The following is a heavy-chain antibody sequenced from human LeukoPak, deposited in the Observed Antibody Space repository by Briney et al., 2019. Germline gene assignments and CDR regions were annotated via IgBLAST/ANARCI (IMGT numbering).Heavy chain of an antibody. D-gene: IGHD3-22*01. CDR2: INWNGGST. J-gene: IGHJ4*02. CDR3: ARETQYYYDSIYFDY. V-gene: IGHV3-20*04. Sequence: GGALRLACAASGLTFDDYGMSWVRQAPGKGLEWVSGINWNGGSTGYADSVKGRFTSARDNAKNTLHLQKNSRRAEDTALYYCARETQYYYDSIYFDYWGQGTLVTVSS. CDR1: GLTFDDYG.